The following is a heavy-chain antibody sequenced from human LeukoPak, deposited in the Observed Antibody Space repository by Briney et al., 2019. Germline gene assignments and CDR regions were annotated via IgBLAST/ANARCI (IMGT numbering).Heavy chain of an antibody. Sequence: SETLSLTCAVPGYSISSGYYWGWIRQPPGKGLEWIGSIYHSGSTYYNPSLKSRVTISVDTSKNQFSLKLSSVTAADTAVYYCASRLGYCSGGSCYLGGWFDPWGQGTLVTVSS. CDR2: IYHSGST. CDR1: GYSISSGYY. CDR3: ASRLGYCSGGSCYLGGWFDP. J-gene: IGHJ5*02. V-gene: IGHV4-38-2*01. D-gene: IGHD2-15*01.